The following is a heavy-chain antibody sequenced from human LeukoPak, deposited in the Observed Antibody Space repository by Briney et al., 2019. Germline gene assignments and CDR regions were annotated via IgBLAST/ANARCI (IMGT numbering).Heavy chain of an antibody. J-gene: IGHJ4*02. D-gene: IGHD6-6*01. Sequence: GGSLRLSCAASGFTFNDFAMHWVRQVPGKGLEWVSGISWNSGTIGYVDSVKGRFTISRDNAKNSLYLQMNSLRAEDTALYYCAKDITSSSSGGDYWGQGTLVTVSS. CDR2: ISWNSGTI. CDR3: AKDITSSSSGGDY. CDR1: GFTFNDFA. V-gene: IGHV3-9*01.